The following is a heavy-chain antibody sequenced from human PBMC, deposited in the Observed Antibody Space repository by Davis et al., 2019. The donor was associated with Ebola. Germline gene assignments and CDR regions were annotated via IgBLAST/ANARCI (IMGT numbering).Heavy chain of an antibody. CDR1: GYTFTSYA. V-gene: IGHV1-3*01. CDR3: ARDSSGWYLGWFDP. J-gene: IGHJ5*02. D-gene: IGHD6-19*01. Sequence: AASVKVSCKASGYTFTSYAMHWVRQAPGQRLEWMGWINAGNGYTKYSQKFQGRVTITRDTSASTAYMELSSLRSEDTAVYYCARDSSGWYLGWFDPWGQGTLVTVSS. CDR2: INAGNGYT.